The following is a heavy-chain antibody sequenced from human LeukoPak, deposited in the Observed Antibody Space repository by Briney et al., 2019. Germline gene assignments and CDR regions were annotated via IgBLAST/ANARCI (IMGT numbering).Heavy chain of an antibody. CDR2: ISHREST. CDR1: GGSFSGYH. CDR3: ASTLAVVYFDY. J-gene: IGHJ4*02. D-gene: IGHD2-15*01. V-gene: IGHV4-34*01. Sequence: SETLSLTCAVYGGSFSGYHWSWIRQPPGKGLEWIGEISHRESTNYNPSLKSRVTISVDTSKNQFSLKLSSVTAADTAVYYCASTLAVVYFDYWGQGTLVTVSS.